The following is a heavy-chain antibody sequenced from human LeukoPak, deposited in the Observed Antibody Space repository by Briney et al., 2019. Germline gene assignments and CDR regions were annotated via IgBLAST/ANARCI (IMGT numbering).Heavy chain of an antibody. D-gene: IGHD5-18*01. CDR1: GFTVSSKY. CDR2: ISSSSSYI. J-gene: IGHJ4*02. CDR3: AREPDTAMVREPFDY. V-gene: IGHV3-21*01. Sequence: GGSLRLSCAASGFTVSSKYMSWVRQAPGKGLEWVSSISSSSSYIYYADSVKGRFTISRDNAKNSLYLQMNSLRAEDTAVYYCAREPDTAMVREPFDYWGQGTLVPVSS.